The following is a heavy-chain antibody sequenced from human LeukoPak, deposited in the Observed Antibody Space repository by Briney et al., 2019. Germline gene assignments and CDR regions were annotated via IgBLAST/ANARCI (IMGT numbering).Heavy chain of an antibody. CDR2: INPNTGGT. V-gene: IGHV1-2*06. Sequence: GASVKVSCKASGYTLTGYYMHWVRQAPGQGLEWMGRINPNTGGTNYAQKFQGRVIMTRDTSISTAYLDLTSLRSDDTAVYYCARDSVMGAKWGQGTLVTVSS. D-gene: IGHD1-26*01. CDR3: ARDSVMGAK. J-gene: IGHJ4*02. CDR1: GYTLTGYY.